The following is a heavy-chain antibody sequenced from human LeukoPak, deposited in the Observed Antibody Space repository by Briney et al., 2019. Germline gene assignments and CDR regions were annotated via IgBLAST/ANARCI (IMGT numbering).Heavy chain of an antibody. CDR2: IYASGYT. J-gene: IGHJ4*02. CDR3: ARNHIVTGTYFDS. D-gene: IGHD2-21*01. CDR1: GDSISSYS. Sequence: PSETLSLTCTVSGDSISSYSWSWVRQPAGKGLEWIGRIYASGYTDYDPSLRSRVTMSVDTSKNQFSLKLTSVTAADTSVFFCARNHIVTGTYFDSWGPGTLVTVCS. V-gene: IGHV4-4*07.